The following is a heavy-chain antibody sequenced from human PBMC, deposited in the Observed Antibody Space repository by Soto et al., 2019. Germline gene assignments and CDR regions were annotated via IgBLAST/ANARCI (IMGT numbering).Heavy chain of an antibody. CDR3: ATRSSDYYGSGSYYDYYYGMDV. J-gene: IGHJ6*02. V-gene: IGHV4-59*01. CDR2: IYYSGST. Sequence: SETLSLTCTVSGGSISSYYWSCIRQPPGKGLEWIGYIYYSGSTNYNPSLKSRVTISVDASKNQFSLKLSSVTAADTAVYYCATRSSDYYGSGSYYDYYYGMDVWGQGTTVTVSS. CDR1: GGSISSYY. D-gene: IGHD3-10*01.